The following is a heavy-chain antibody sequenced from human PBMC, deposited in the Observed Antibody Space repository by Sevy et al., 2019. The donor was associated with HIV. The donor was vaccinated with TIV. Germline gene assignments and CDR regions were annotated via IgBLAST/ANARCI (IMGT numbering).Heavy chain of an antibody. CDR3: ARHESGDLDP. V-gene: IGHV4-39*01. J-gene: IGHJ5*02. Sequence: SETLSLTCTVSGGSISSSSYYWGWIRQPPGKGLEWIGSIYYSGSTYYNPSLKSRVTISVDTSKNQFSLKLSSVTAADTAVYCCARHESGDLDPWGQGTLVTVSS. CDR2: IYYSGST. D-gene: IGHD3-10*01. CDR1: GGSISSSSYY.